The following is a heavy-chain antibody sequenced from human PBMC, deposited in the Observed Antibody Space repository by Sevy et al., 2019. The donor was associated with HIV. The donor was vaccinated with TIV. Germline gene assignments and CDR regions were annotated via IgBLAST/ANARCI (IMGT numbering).Heavy chain of an antibody. CDR1: GYTFRSYR. D-gene: IGHD2-15*01. Sequence: ASVKVSCKASGYTFRSYRITWVRQAPGQGPEWIGWISALNGDTNYAQKLQGRVTMTADTSTSTVYMDLRSLRSDDTAVYYCARAYCSGGRCYSLAYWGQGTLVTVSS. V-gene: IGHV1-18*01. CDR2: ISALNGDT. J-gene: IGHJ4*02. CDR3: ARAYCSGGRCYSLAY.